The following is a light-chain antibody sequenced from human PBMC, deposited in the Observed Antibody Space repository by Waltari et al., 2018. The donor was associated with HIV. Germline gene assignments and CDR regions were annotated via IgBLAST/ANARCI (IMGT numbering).Light chain of an antibody. CDR1: QSVSSNS. V-gene: IGKV3-20*01. CDR3: QQYGSSPRT. J-gene: IGKJ1*01. CDR2: SAS. Sequence: EIVLTQSPDTLSLSPGERATLSCRASQSVSSNSLAWYQQKPGQAPRLLIYSASSRATNIPDRFSGSGSGTDFTLTIARLEPEDFAVYYCQQYGSSPRTFGQGTKVELK.